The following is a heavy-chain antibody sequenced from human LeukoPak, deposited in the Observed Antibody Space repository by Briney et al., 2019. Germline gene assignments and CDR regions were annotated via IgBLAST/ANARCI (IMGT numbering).Heavy chain of an antibody. CDR1: GGSFRGYY. Sequence: SETLSLTCAVYGGSFRGYYWSWIRQPPGKGLEWIGEINHSGSTNYNPSLKSRVTISVDTSKNQFSLKLSSVTAADTAVYYCARGWSAGSRDYWGQGTLVTVSS. CDR3: ARGWSAGSRDY. J-gene: IGHJ4*02. V-gene: IGHV4-34*01. CDR2: INHSGST.